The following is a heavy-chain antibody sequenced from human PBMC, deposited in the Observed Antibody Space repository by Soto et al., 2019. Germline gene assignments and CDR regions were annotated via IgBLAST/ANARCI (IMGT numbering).Heavy chain of an antibody. CDR1: GFTFSVYS. J-gene: IGHJ4*02. CDR3: ARSVEGHFDY. Sequence: EVQLVESGGDLVQRGGSLRLSCVASGFTFSVYSMNWVRQATGKGLEWFSYITSDTKTIKYADSVKGRFTISRHNAKNSVYLQMNSLRDEDTAVYYCARSVEGHFDYWGQGTVVTVSS. D-gene: IGHD6-19*01. V-gene: IGHV3-48*02. CDR2: ITSDTKTI.